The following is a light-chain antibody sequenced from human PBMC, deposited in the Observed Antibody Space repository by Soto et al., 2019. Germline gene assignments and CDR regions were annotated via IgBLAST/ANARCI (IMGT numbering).Light chain of an antibody. CDR3: QQYNRWPLT. J-gene: IGKJ4*01. Sequence: EIVMTQSPATLSVSPGERVTLSCRASQSINSNLAWYQQKPGQAPRLLISDASTRATGFPARFSGSGSGTEFNLTVSSLQSEDFAVYYCQQYNRWPLTFGGGTKVEIK. V-gene: IGKV3-15*01. CDR1: QSINSN. CDR2: DAS.